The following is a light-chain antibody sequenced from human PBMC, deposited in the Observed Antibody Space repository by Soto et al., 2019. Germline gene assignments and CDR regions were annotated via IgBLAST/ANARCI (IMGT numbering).Light chain of an antibody. CDR3: TSYTTTSTVI. V-gene: IGLV2-14*03. J-gene: IGLJ2*01. CDR1: SSDVGGYNY. CDR2: DVN. Sequence: QSALTQPASVSGSPGQSITISCTGTSSDVGGYNYVSWYQQHPGKAPKLLIYDVNNRPSGVSNRFSGCKSGNTASLTISGLQAEDEADYYCTSYTTTSTVIFGGGTKVTVL.